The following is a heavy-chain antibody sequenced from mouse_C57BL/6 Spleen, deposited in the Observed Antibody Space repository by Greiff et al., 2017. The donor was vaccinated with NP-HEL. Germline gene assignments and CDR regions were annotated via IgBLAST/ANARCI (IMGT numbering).Heavy chain of an antibody. V-gene: IGHV1-66*01. CDR1: GYSFTSYY. Sequence: QVHVKQSGPELVKPGASVKISCKASGYSFTSYYIHWVKQRPGQGLEWIGWIYPGSGNTKYNEKFKGKATLTADTSSSTAYMQLSSLTSEDSAVYYCARVTTALGGDMDYWGQGTSVTVSS. CDR3: ARVTTALGGDMDY. CDR2: IYPGSGNT. D-gene: IGHD1-2*01. J-gene: IGHJ4*01.